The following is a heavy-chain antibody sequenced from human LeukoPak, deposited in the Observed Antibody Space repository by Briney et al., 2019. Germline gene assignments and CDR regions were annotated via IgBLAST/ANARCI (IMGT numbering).Heavy chain of an antibody. D-gene: IGHD1-7*01. CDR3: ARGPNWTYHY. CDR1: GGSISSYY. V-gene: IGHV4-59*01. Sequence: SETLSLTCTVSGGSISSYYWSWIRQPPGKGLEWIGYIYYSGSTNYNPSLKSRVTISVDTSKNQFSLKLSSVTAADTAVYYCARGPNWTYHYWGQGTLVTVSS. J-gene: IGHJ4*02. CDR2: IYYSGST.